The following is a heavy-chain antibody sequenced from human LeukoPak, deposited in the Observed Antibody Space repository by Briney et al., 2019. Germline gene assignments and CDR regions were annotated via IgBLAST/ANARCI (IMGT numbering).Heavy chain of an antibody. CDR3: ARDSSGWTYNWFDP. CDR1: GGSISSSSYY. Sequence: SETLSLTCTVSGGSISSSSYYWGWIRQPPGKGLEWSGSIYYSGSTYYNLSLKSRVTISVDTSKNQFSLKLSSVTAADTAVYYCARDSSGWTYNWFDPWGQGTLVTVSS. CDR2: IYYSGST. D-gene: IGHD6-19*01. V-gene: IGHV4-39*07. J-gene: IGHJ5*02.